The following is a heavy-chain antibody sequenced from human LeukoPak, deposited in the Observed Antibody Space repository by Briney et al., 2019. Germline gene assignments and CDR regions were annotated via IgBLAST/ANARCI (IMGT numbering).Heavy chain of an antibody. CDR1: GYSISSGFF. D-gene: IGHD3-10*01. J-gene: IGHJ4*02. CDR2: LYHSGST. V-gene: IGHV4-38-2*02. Sequence: NPSETLSLTCTVSGYSISSGFFWGWIRQPPGKGLEWIGSLYHSGSTYYNPSLKSRVTISVDTSKNQFSLKLSSVTAADTAVYYCARGDYYGSGSYWTDWGQGTLVTVSS. CDR3: ARGDYYGSGSYWTD.